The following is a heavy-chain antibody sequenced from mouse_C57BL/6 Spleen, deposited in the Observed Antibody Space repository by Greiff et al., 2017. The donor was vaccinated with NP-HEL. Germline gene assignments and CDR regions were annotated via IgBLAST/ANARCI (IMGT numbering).Heavy chain of an antibody. J-gene: IGHJ4*01. CDR3: TTPSSYAMDY. CDR2: IDPENGDT. CDR1: GFNIKDDY. V-gene: IGHV14-4*01. Sequence: EVKLMESGAELVRPGASVKLSCTASGFNIKDDYMHWVKQRPEQGLEWIGWIDPENGDTEYASKFQGKATITADTSSNTAYLQLSSLTSEDTAVYYCTTPSSYAMDYWGQGTSVTVSS.